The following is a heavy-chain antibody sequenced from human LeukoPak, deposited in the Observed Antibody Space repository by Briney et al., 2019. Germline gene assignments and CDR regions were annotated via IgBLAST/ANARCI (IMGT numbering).Heavy chain of an antibody. CDR1: GFTFSSYE. J-gene: IGHJ4*02. D-gene: IGHD5/OR15-5a*01. V-gene: IGHV3-48*03. CDR3: ARDLGVYAYYFDY. Sequence: GGSLRLSGAASGFTFSSYEMNWVRQAPGKGLEWVSYISSSGSTIYYADSVKGRFTISRDNAKNSLYLQMNSLRAEDTAVYYCARDLGVYAYYFDYWGQGALVTVSS. CDR2: ISSSGSTI.